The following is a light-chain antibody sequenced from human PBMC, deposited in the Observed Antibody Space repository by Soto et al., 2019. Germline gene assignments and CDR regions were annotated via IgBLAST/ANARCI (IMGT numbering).Light chain of an antibody. V-gene: IGLV2-23*01. CDR3: CSYPGSSTYV. CDR2: EGS. CDR1: SSDVGSYNL. Sequence: QSALTQPASVSGSPGQLITISCTGTSSDVGSYNLVSWYQQHPGKAPKLMIYEGSKRPSGVSNRFSGSKSGNTASLTISGLQAEDEADYYCCSYPGSSTYVFGTGTKLTVL. J-gene: IGLJ1*01.